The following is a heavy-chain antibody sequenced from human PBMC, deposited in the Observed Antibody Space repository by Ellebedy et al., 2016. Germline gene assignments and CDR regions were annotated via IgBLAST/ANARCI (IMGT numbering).Heavy chain of an antibody. J-gene: IGHJ4*02. V-gene: IGHV4-59*01. CDR1: GGSISSYY. CDR2: IYYSGST. Sequence: SETLSLTCTVSGGSISSYYWSWIRQPPGKGLEWIGYIYYSGSTNYNPSLKSRVTISVDTSKNQFSLKLSSVTAADTAVYYCARGIQWLEPYYFDYWGQGTLVTVSS. D-gene: IGHD6-19*01. CDR3: ARGIQWLEPYYFDY.